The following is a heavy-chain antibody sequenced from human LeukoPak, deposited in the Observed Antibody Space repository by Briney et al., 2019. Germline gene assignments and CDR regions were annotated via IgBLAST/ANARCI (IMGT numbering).Heavy chain of an antibody. CDR1: GGSFSDSF. J-gene: IGHJ5*01. D-gene: IGHD4-23*01. CDR3: ARGELLATVVTPGGLNWFDS. V-gene: IGHV4-34*01. CDR2: INHSGST. Sequence: SETLSLTCAVYGGSFSDSFWSWIRQPQGKGLEWIGEINHSGSTNYNQSLKSRVTISVDTSKNQFSLKLNSVTAADTAVYYCARGELLATVVTPGGLNWFDSWGQGTLVTVSS.